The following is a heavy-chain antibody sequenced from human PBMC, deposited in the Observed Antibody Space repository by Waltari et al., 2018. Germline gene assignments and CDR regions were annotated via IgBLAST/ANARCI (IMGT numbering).Heavy chain of an antibody. CDR2: NSTTSSTI. D-gene: IGHD4-17*01. Sequence: GGALVQPGGSLRLSCVTSGFTFSTYSMNWVRPAPGKGLEWISYNSTTSSTIYFAGSVKGRFMISRDNDKNSLFLQMNSLRAEDTAVYYSARDRNPLTYGDYDLRIAFDFWGQGTMVTVHS. J-gene: IGHJ3*01. CDR3: ARDRNPLTYGDYDLRIAFDF. V-gene: IGHV3-48*04. CDR1: GFTFSTYS.